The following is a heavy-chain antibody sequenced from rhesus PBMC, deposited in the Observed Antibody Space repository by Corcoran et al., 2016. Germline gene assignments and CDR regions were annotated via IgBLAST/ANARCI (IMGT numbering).Heavy chain of an antibody. D-gene: IGHD6-37*01. CDR3: ARNFGWSLGY. V-gene: IGHV4-65*01. J-gene: IGHJ4*01. CDR2: ISGSSGST. Sequence: QVQLQESGPGLVKPSETLSLTCAVSGGSVSSSNWWSWIRQPPGKGLEWIGYISGSSGSTYYNPSLKSRVTISTDTSKNQFSLKLSSVTAADTAVYYCARNFGWSLGYWGQGVLVTVSS. CDR1: GGSVSSSNW.